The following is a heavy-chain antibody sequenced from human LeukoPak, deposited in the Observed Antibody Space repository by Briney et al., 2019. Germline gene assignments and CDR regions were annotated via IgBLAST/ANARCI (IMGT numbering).Heavy chain of an antibody. CDR1: GYSLTNHW. J-gene: IGHJ3*02. V-gene: IGHV5-51*01. CDR2: IYPGDSDT. CDR3: ARPAGYYDSSGYYDQDAFDI. Sequence: GESLKISCKGSGYSLTNHWIAWVRQMPGKGLEWMGIIYPGDSDTRYSPSFQGQVTISADKSISTAYLQWSSLKASDTAMYYCARPAGYYDSSGYYDQDAFDIWGQGTMVTVSS. D-gene: IGHD3-22*01.